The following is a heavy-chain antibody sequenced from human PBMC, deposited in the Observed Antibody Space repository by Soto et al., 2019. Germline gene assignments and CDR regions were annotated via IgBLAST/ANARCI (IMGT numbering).Heavy chain of an antibody. J-gene: IGHJ4*02. CDR2: IFYDGRT. Sequence: QVQLQETGPGLVKPSQTLSLTCTVSGYSISSGGYYWSWIRQFPGRGLGWIGYIFYDGRTGYNPSLKSRISISVDSSKTRFSVRLSSVTAADTAVYFCAREERSGYYGADFWGQGTLVTVSS. CDR3: AREERSGYYGADF. V-gene: IGHV4-31*03. CDR1: GYSISSGGYY. D-gene: IGHD3-3*01.